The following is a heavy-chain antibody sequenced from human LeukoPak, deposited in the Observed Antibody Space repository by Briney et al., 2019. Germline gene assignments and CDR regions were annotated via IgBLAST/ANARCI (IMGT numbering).Heavy chain of an antibody. CDR3: AGNRVVTPYYYYYGMDV. J-gene: IGHJ6*02. Sequence: ASVKVSCKASGYTFTGYYMHWVRQAPGQGLEWMGWINPNSGGTNYAQKFQGRVTMTRDTSISTAYMELSRLRSDDTAVYYCAGNRVVTPYYYYYGMDVWGRGTTVTVSS. CDR1: GYTFTGYY. V-gene: IGHV1-2*02. CDR2: INPNSGGT. D-gene: IGHD2-21*02.